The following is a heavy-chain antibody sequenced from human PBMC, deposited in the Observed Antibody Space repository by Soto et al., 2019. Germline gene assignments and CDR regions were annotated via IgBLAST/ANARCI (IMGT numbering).Heavy chain of an antibody. J-gene: IGHJ4*02. CDR3: AKDPTIQWLGVFDY. D-gene: IGHD6-19*01. V-gene: IGHV3-23*01. CDR1: GFTVSSYA. CDR2: ISGSGGST. Sequence: GGSLRLSFAASGFTVSSYAMGWVRQAPGKGLEWVSAISGSGGSTYYADSVKGRFTISRDNSKNTLYLQMNSLRAEDTAVYYCAKDPTIQWLGVFDYWGQGTLVTVSS.